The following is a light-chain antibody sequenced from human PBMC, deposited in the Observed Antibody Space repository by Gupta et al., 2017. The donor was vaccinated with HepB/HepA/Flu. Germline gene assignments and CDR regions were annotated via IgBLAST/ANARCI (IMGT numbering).Light chain of an antibody. J-gene: IGKJ5*01. Sequence: DILLTQSPSPLSASVGDRVTITCRASQGVRIYLAWYQQKPGKAPKLLISSATILQNGVPSRFSGSGSGTEFTLTISSLQPEDFAIYYCHQLNAYPITFGQGTRLEI. V-gene: IGKV1-9*01. CDR3: HQLNAYPIT. CDR2: SAT. CDR1: QGVRIY.